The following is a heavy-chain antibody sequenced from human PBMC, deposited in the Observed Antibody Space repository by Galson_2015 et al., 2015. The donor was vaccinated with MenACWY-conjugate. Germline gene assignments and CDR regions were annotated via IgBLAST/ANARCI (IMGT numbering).Heavy chain of an antibody. CDR2: VDYSGST. J-gene: IGHJ4*02. CDR1: GGSISDYF. CDR3: ARDGVLASCGRGCFSSYFDH. Sequence: SETLSLTCSVSGGSISDYFWTWIRQSPGRGLEWIGYVDYSGSTNYNPSLKSRVTMSVDTSKNQFSLKMTSMTAADTAVYYCARDGVLASCGRGCFSSYFDHWGQGILVTVSS. D-gene: IGHD2-21*02. V-gene: IGHV4-59*01.